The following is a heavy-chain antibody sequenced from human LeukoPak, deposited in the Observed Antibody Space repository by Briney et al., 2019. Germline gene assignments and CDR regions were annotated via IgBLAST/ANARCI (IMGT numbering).Heavy chain of an antibody. CDR2: ISGGDGST. CDR3: AKDRATIYDYVWGTWYYFDY. D-gene: IGHD3-16*01. V-gene: IGHV3-23*01. CDR1: GFTFASFA. J-gene: IGHJ4*02. Sequence: GGSLRLSCAASGFTFASFAMSWVRQAPGKGLEWVSAISGGDGSTYYTDSVKGRFTISTDNSKNMLYLQMNSLRAEDTAVYYCAKDRATIYDYVWGTWYYFDYWGQGTLVTVSS.